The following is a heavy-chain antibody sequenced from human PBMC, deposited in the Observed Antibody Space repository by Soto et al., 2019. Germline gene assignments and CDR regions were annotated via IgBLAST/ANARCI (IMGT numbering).Heavy chain of an antibody. CDR1: GFTFSSYA. V-gene: IGHV3-23*01. CDR2: ISGSGGST. CDR3: AKGGRSGIVVVAADYDY. D-gene: IGHD2-15*01. Sequence: EVQLLESGGGLVQPGGSLRLSCAASGFTFSSYAMSWVRQAPGKGLEWVSAISGSGGSTYYADSVKGRFTISRDNSKNTLYLQMNSLRAEDTAVYYCAKGGRSGIVVVAADYDYWRQGTLVTVSS. J-gene: IGHJ4*02.